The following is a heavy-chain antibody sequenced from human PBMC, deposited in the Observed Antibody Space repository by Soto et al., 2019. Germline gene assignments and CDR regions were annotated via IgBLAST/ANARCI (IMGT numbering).Heavy chain of an antibody. CDR3: TRNRREIGDVDF. CDR2: MNPDSGTT. D-gene: IGHD3-16*01. J-gene: IGHJ4*02. CDR1: GYTFTTYD. V-gene: IGHV1-8*01. Sequence: QVQLVQSGAEVRKPGASVKVSCKASGYTFTTYDINWLRQARGQGLEWMGWMNPDSGTTGYAQTFQGRVTLTRDTSMNTAYMELSRLTYEDTAVYYCTRNRREIGDVDFWGQGTLVTVSS.